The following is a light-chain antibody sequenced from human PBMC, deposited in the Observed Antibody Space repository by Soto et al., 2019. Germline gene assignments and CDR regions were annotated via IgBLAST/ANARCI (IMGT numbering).Light chain of an antibody. J-gene: IGKJ5*01. CDR1: QSVSSN. CDR2: DAS. V-gene: IGKV3-15*01. CDR3: QQHNNWPSIT. Sequence: EIVMTQSPATLSVSPGERATLSCRASQSVSSNLAWYQQKPGQAPRLLIYDASTRATGIPARFSGSGSGTEFTLTITSLQSEDFAVYYCQQHNNWPSITFGQGTRLEI.